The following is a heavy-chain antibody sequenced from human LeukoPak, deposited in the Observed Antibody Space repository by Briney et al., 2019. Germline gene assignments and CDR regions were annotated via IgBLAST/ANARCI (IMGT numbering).Heavy chain of an antibody. D-gene: IGHD1-14*01. J-gene: IGHJ5*02. CDR3: AKDTTPPKAGFDP. CDR2: IRYDGSNK. CDR1: GFTFSGYG. V-gene: IGHV3-30*02. Sequence: GGSLRLSCAASGFTFSGYGMHWVRQAPGKGLEWVAFIRYDGSNKYYADSVKGRFTISRDNSKNTLYLQMNSLRAEDTAVYYCAKDTTPPKAGFDPWGQGTLVTVSS.